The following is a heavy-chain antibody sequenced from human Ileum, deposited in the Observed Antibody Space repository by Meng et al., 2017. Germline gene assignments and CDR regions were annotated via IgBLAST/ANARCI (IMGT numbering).Heavy chain of an antibody. Sequence: VQRKKSGHGLGMPLKHPSLACAASGPSVSSAGFQWGRRRHPPGKGLEGIGYATTNYTLSPKGRVSISFDTSKNKFLLKQSSLTAAGMAAYYCAGDNWGSLDYWGRGILVTVSS. V-gene: IGHV4-61*08. D-gene: IGHD7-27*01. J-gene: IGHJ4*02. CDR1: GPSVSSAGFQ. CDR2: ATT. CDR3: AGDNWGSLDY.